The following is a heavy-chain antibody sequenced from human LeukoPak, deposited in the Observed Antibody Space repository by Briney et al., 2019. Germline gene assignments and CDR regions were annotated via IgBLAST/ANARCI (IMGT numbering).Heavy chain of an antibody. D-gene: IGHD3/OR15-3a*01. V-gene: IGHV4-4*07. Sequence: PSETLSLTCNVSGGSIRNYYWSWIRQPAGKGLEWIGRIYSSGSTYYNPSLRSRVTMSVDTSKNQFSLKLSSVTAADTAVHYFARAGSYDFWTEMRFDIWGRGTMVTVSS. J-gene: IGHJ3*02. CDR1: GGSIRNYY. CDR2: IYSSGST. CDR3: ARAGSYDFWTEMRFDI.